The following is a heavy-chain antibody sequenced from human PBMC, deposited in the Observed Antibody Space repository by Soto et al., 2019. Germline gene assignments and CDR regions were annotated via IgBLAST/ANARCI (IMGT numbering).Heavy chain of an antibody. CDR2: ISWDGGST. D-gene: IGHD2-21*02. V-gene: IGHV3-43D*04. Sequence: PGGSLRLSCAASGFTFDDYAMHWVRQAPGKGLEWVSLISWDGGSTYYADSVKGRFTISRDNSKNSLHLQMNSLRAEDTALYYCAKAGALLGGNSGYFQHWGQGTLVTVSS. CDR3: AKAGALLGGNSGYFQH. CDR1: GFTFDDYA. J-gene: IGHJ1*01.